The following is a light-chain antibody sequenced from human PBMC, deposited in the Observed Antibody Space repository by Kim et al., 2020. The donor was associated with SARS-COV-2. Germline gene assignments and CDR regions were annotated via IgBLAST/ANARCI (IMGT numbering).Light chain of an antibody. V-gene: IGLV10-54*01. CDR3: SAWDSSLRVWV. CDR1: NFHVSNEG. J-gene: IGLJ3*02. CDR2: TDN. Sequence: ATRTSPGANFHVSNEGAAGLKQRQSHPPRLLSYTDNNRPSGISERLSASRSGNTAALTITGLQPEDEADYYCSAWDSSLRVWVFGGGTQLTVL.